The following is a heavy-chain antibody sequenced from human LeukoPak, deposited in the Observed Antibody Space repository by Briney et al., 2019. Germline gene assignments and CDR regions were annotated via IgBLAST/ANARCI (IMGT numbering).Heavy chain of an antibody. CDR1: GYTFTSYG. CDR3: ARAARDRDDY. Sequence: ASVTVSCKASGYTFTSYGISWVRQAPGQGLAGMEWISAYNGNTNYAQKLQGRVTMTTDTSTSTAYMELRSLRSDDTAVYYCARAARDRDDYWGQGTLVTVSS. CDR2: ISAYNGNT. D-gene: IGHD5-24*01. V-gene: IGHV1-18*01. J-gene: IGHJ4*02.